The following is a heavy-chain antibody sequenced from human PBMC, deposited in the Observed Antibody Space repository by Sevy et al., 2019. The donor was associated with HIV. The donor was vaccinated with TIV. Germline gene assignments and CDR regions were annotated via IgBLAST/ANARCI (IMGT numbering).Heavy chain of an antibody. V-gene: IGHV3-30-3*01. CDR1: ESTFRSYT. J-gene: IGHJ4*02. CDR3: ARGGYDGWALDN. Sequence: GGSLRLSCAASESTFRSYTLHWVRQAPGKGLDWVSVLSDVGGGKYYADSVKGRFTISRDNSKNTLDLQMNNLRDDDAAIYYCARGGYDGWALDNWGRGTLVTVSS. CDR2: LSDVGGGK. D-gene: IGHD5-12*01.